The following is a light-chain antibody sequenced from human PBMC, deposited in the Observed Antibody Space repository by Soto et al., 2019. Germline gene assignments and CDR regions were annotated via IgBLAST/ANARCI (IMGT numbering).Light chain of an antibody. J-gene: IGKJ2*01. CDR1: QSVSDN. CDR3: QQSNNWPYT. V-gene: IGKV3-15*01. Sequence: EVVMTQSPATLSVSPGERGTLSCRASQSVSDNLAWYQQKPGQAPRLLIYGASTRATTIPARFSGSGSGTEFTLAISSLQSEDFAVYYCQQSNNWPYTFGQGTQLDIK. CDR2: GAS.